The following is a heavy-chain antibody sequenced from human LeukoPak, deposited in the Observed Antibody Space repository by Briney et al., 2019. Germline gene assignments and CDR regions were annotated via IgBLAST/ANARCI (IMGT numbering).Heavy chain of an antibody. Sequence: SETLSLTCTVSGGSISSSSYYWGWIRQPPGKGLEWIGSIYYSGSTYYNPSLKSRVTISVDTSKNQFSLKLSSVTAADTAVYYCARDHLWAFDIWGQGTMVTVSS. V-gene: IGHV4-39*07. CDR1: GGSISSSSYY. D-gene: IGHD2-21*01. CDR3: ARDHLWAFDI. J-gene: IGHJ3*02. CDR2: IYYSGST.